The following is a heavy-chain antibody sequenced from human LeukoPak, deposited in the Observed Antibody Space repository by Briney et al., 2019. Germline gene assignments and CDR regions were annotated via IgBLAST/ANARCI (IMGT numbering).Heavy chain of an antibody. J-gene: IGHJ6*03. CDR2: IYYSGST. CDR3: ASTKQGTTYMRYYYYYMDV. D-gene: IGHD1-1*01. Sequence: SETLSLTCTVSGGSISSSSYYWGWIRQPPGKGLEWIGSIYYSGSTYCNPSLKSRVTISVDTSKNQFSLKLSSVTAADTAVYYCASTKQGTTYMRYYYYYMDVWGKGTTVTVSS. V-gene: IGHV4-39*07. CDR1: GGSISSSSYY.